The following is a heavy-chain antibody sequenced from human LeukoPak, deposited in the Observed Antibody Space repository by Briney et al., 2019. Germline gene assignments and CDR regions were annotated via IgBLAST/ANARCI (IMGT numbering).Heavy chain of an antibody. Sequence: ASVKVSCKVSGYTLTELSMHWVRQAPGKGLEWMGGFDPEDGETIYAQKFRGRVTMTEDTSTDTAYMELSSLRSEDTAVYYCAATTNSDYYDSSGYYNYYYYGMDVWGQGTTVTVSS. CDR2: FDPEDGET. CDR1: GYTLTELS. V-gene: IGHV1-24*01. D-gene: IGHD3-22*01. CDR3: AATTNSDYYDSSGYYNYYYYGMDV. J-gene: IGHJ6*02.